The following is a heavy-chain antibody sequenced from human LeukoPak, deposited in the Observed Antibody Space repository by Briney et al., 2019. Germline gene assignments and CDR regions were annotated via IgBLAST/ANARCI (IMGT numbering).Heavy chain of an antibody. V-gene: IGHV3-21*01. CDR3: ARGRPHGNDY. Sequence: GGSLRLSCAASGFTFSSYSMNWVRQAPGKGLEWVSSISSSSSYIYYADSVKGRFTISRDNARNSLYLQMNSLRVEDTAVYYCARGRPHGNDYWGQGTLVTVSS. CDR1: GFTFSSYS. CDR2: ISSSSSYI. D-gene: IGHD4-23*01. J-gene: IGHJ4*02.